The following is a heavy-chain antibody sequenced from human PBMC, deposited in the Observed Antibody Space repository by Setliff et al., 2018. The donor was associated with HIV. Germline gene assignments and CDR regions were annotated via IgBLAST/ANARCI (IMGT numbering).Heavy chain of an antibody. V-gene: IGHV3-48*03. J-gene: IGHJ4*02. CDR3: ARAYTSTWPSYFDY. CDR1: GFTFSNYE. CDR2: ISSSGTTI. D-gene: IGHD2-2*02. Sequence: PGGSLRLSCAASGFTFSNYEMNWVRQAPGKGLEWVSYISSSGTTIYYADSVKGRFTISRDNAKNSLYMEMDSLRAEDTAIYYCARAYTSTWPSYFDYWGLGTLVTVSS.